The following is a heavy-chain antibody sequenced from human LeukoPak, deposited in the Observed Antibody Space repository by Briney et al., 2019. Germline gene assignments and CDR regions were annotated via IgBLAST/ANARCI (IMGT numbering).Heavy chain of an antibody. CDR2: ISCNSGSI. V-gene: IGHV3-9*03. D-gene: IGHD2-15*01. J-gene: IGHJ4*02. CDR1: GFIFDDYA. Sequence: GGSLRLSCAASGFIFDDYAMHWVRQAPGKGLEWVSGISCNSGSIAYADSVKGRLTISRANDKNSLYLQMNSLRAEDMALYYCAKDVSLGYCSGGSCSAHFDYWGQGTLVTVSS. CDR3: AKDVSLGYCSGGSCSAHFDY.